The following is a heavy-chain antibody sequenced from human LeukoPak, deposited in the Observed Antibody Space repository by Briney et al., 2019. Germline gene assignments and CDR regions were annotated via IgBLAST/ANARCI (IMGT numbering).Heavy chain of an antibody. CDR1: GFTFISYW. CDR2: INSDGSTT. D-gene: IGHD1-1*01. J-gene: IGHJ4*02. CDR3: AREAYNAFDY. V-gene: IGHV3-74*01. Sequence: PGRSLRLSCAASGFTFISYWMHWVRQAPGKGLVWVSRINSDGSTTSYAASVKGRFTISRDTAKNTLYLQMNSLRAEDTAFYYCAREAYNAFDYWARGTLVTVSS.